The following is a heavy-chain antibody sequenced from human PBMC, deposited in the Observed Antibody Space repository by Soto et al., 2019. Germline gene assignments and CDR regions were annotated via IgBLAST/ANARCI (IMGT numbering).Heavy chain of an antibody. V-gene: IGHV3-23*01. D-gene: IGHD3-22*01. Sequence: GGSKRLSCAAAGFTFSSYAMSWVRQAPGKGLEWVSAISGSGGSTYYADSVKGRFTISRDNSKNTLYLQMNSLRAEDTAVYYCAKDYAKAYDSSGYYTNYFDYWGQGTLVTVSS. CDR1: GFTFSSYA. CDR3: AKDYAKAYDSSGYYTNYFDY. CDR2: ISGSGGST. J-gene: IGHJ4*02.